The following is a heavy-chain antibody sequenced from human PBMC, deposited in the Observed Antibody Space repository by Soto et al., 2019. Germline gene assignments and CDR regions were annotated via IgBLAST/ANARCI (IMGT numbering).Heavy chain of an antibody. CDR2: ISYDGSNK. D-gene: IGHD2-15*01. V-gene: IGHV3-30*18. CDR1: GFTFSSYG. CDR3: AKDASLDY. Sequence: PGGSLRLSCAASGFTFSSYGMHWVRQAPGKGLEWVAVISYDGSNKYYADSVKGRFTISRDNSKNTLYLQMNSLRAEDTAVYYCAKDASLDYWGQGTLVTVSS. J-gene: IGHJ4*02.